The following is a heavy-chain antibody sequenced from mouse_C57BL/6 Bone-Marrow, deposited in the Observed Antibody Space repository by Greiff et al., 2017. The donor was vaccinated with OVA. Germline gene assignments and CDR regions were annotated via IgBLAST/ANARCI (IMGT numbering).Heavy chain of an antibody. CDR3: ARRYLSSMDY. Sequence: QVQLQQPGAELVKPGASVKLSCKASGYTFTSYWMHWVKQRPGRGLEWMGRIDPNSGGTKYNEKFKSKATLTVDKPSSTAYMQLSSLTSEDSAVYYCARRYLSSMDYWGQGTSVTVSS. D-gene: IGHD5-5*01. CDR2: IDPNSGGT. J-gene: IGHJ4*01. V-gene: IGHV1-72*01. CDR1: GYTFTSYW.